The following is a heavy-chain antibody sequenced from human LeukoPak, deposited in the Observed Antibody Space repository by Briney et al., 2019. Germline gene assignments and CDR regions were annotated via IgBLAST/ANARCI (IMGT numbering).Heavy chain of an antibody. D-gene: IGHD2-15*01. CDR1: GFTFSSYA. CDR2: ISGSGGST. Sequence: GGSLRLSCAASGFTFSSYAMSWVRQAPGKGLEWVSAISGSGGSTYYADSVKGRFTISRDNSKNTLYLQMNSLRAEDTAVYYCAKLWDMEYCYGMDVWGKGTTVTVSS. CDR3: AKLWDMEYCYGMDV. V-gene: IGHV3-23*01. J-gene: IGHJ6*04.